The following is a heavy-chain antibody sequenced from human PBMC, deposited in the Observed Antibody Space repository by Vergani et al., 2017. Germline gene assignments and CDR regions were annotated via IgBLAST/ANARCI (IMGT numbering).Heavy chain of an antibody. D-gene: IGHD3-10*01. V-gene: IGHV3-9*01. Sequence: VQLQESGPGLVKPSETLSLTCTVSGGSISSYYWSWIRQPPGKGLEWVSGISWNSGSIGYADSVKGRFTIYRDNAKNSLYQQMNSLRAEDTALYYCAKDLGTKGVRGVENWGQGRLV. J-gene: IGHJ4*02. CDR1: GGSISSYY. CDR3: AKDLGTKGVRGVEN. CDR2: ISWNSGSI.